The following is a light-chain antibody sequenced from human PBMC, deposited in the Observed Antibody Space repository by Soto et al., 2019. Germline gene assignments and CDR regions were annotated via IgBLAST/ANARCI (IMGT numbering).Light chain of an antibody. CDR2: GAS. J-gene: IGKJ1*01. CDR3: QLYGSSRWT. V-gene: IGKV3-20*01. CDR1: QSVSSSY. Sequence: EIVLTQSPGTLSLSPGEKATLSCRASQSVSSSYLAWYQQTPGQAPRLLIYGASSRATGIPDRFSGSGSGTDFTLTISRLQPEDFVVYYCQLYGSSRWTFGQGTKVEIK.